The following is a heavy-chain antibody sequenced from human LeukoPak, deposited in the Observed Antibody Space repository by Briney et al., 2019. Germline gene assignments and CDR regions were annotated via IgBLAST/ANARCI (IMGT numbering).Heavy chain of an antibody. J-gene: IGHJ5*02. CDR1: GDSISSGTYY. CDR3: ARGVGSSSSNWFDP. V-gene: IGHV4-61*02. Sequence: PSQTLSLTCTVSGDSISSGTYYWSWIRQPAGKGLEWIGRVYSSGNTNYNPSLKSRVTLSIDTSKNQFSLKLSSVTAADTAAYYCARGVGSSSSNWFDPWGQGTLVTVSS. D-gene: IGHD6-6*01. CDR2: VYSSGNT.